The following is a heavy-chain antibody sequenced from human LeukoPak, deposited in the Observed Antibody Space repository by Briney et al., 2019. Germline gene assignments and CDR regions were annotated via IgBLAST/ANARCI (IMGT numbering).Heavy chain of an antibody. CDR3: ARSSRYCSGGSCQLVY. D-gene: IGHD2-15*01. J-gene: IGHJ4*02. CDR1: GGSFSGYY. CDR2: IIHSGST. V-gene: IGHV4-34*12. Sequence: PSETLSLTCAVYGGSFSGYYWSWIRQPPGKGLEWIGEIIHSGSTNYNPSLKSRVTISVGTSKNQFSLKLSSVTAADTAVYYCARSSRYCSGGSCQLVYWGQGTLVTVSS.